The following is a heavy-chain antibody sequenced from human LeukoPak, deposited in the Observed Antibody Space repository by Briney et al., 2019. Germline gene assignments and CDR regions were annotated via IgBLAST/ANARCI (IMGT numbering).Heavy chain of an antibody. Sequence: GGSLRLSCTASGFIFGDHAMSWVRQAPGKGLEWVGFIRSKAYGGTTEYAASVKGRFTISRDDSEGIAYLQMNSLRIDDTAVYYCARGPIHLWLHNGRDVWGQGTAVIVFS. CDR3: ARGPIHLWLHNGRDV. J-gene: IGHJ6*02. CDR1: GFIFGDHA. D-gene: IGHD5-12*01. V-gene: IGHV3-49*04. CDR2: IRSKAYGGTT.